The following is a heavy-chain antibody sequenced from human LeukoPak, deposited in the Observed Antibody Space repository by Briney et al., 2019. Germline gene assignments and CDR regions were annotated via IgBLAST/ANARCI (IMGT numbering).Heavy chain of an antibody. V-gene: IGHV1-18*01. D-gene: IGHD5-12*01. CDR1: GYTFTSYG. J-gene: IGHJ3*02. Sequence: ASVKVSCKASGYTFTSYGISWVRQAPGQGLEWMGWISAYNGNTNYAQKFQGRVTMTRNTSISTAYMELSSLRSEDTAVYYCARAGFYSGYDSLDAFDIWGQGTMVTVSS. CDR3: ARAGFYSGYDSLDAFDI. CDR2: ISAYNGNT.